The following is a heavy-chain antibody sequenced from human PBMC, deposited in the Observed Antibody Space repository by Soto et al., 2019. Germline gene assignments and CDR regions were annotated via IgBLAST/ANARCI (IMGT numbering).Heavy chain of an antibody. V-gene: IGHV3-48*02. CDR2: ISSSSSTI. D-gene: IGHD3-3*01. J-gene: IGHJ6*02. CDR1: GFTFSSYS. Sequence: PGGSLRLSCAASGFTFSSYSMNWVRQAPGKGLEWVSYISSSSSTIYYADSVKGRFTISRDNAKNSLYLQMNSLRDEDTAVYYCARAAAPDFWSGYHTYYYYYGMDVWGQGTTVTVSS. CDR3: ARAAAPDFWSGYHTYYYYYGMDV.